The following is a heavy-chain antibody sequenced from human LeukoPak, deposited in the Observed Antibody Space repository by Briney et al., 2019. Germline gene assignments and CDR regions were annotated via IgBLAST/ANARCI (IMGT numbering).Heavy chain of an antibody. V-gene: IGHV4-59*01. CDR3: ARSSSGRTPPGY. Sequence: SSETLSLTCTVSGGSINNYYWSWIRQSPGKGLEWIGYIYYSGGSGSTNYNPSFKSRVTISVDMSKNQFSLKLNAVAAADTAVYYCARSSSGRTPPGYWGQGTLVTVSS. CDR1: GGSINNYY. D-gene: IGHD3-22*01. CDR2: IYYSGGSGST. J-gene: IGHJ4*02.